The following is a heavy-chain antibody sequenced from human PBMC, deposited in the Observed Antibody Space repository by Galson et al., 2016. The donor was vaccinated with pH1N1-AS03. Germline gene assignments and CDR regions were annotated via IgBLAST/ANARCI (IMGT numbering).Heavy chain of an antibody. J-gene: IGHJ4*02. CDR1: GFSLTTSEMC. CDR3: TRPSETGALFESLDY. Sequence: PALVKPTQTLTLACTFPGFSLTTSEMCVSWIRPPPGKALEWLAVIDWDDDKYYSTSLKPRLTISKDTTKNQVALTMTNMDPVDTATYSWTRPSETGALFESLDYLCQGTLVTVS. CDR2: IDWDDDK. D-gene: IGHD1-1*01. V-gene: IGHV2-70*01.